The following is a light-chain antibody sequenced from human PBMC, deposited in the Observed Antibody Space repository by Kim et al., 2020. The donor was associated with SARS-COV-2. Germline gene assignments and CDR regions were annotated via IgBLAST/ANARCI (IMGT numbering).Light chain of an antibody. CDR2: DNN. Sequence: HKVTIAYSGSSSNIGNNYVSWYQQHPGPAPKLLIYDNNKRPSGIPDRFSGSKSGTSATLGITGLQTGDEADYYCGTWDSSLSAHVVFGGGTQLTVL. V-gene: IGLV1-51*01. CDR1: SSNIGNNY. J-gene: IGLJ2*01. CDR3: GTWDSSLSAHVV.